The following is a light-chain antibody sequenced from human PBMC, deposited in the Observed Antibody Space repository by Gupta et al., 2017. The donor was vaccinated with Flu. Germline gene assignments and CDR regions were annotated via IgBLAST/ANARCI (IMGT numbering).Light chain of an antibody. Sequence: EIVMTQSPATLSVSPGERATLSCRASQSVSSNLAWYQQKPGQAPRLLIYGASTRATGIPARFSGSGSGTEFILTISSLQSEDFAVYYCQQYNYWPPWTFGQGTXVEIK. CDR3: QQYNYWPPWT. J-gene: IGKJ1*01. CDR2: GAS. CDR1: QSVSSN. V-gene: IGKV3-15*01.